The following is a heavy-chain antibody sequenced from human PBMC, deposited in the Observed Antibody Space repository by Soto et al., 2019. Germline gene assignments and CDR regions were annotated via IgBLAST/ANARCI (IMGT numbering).Heavy chain of an antibody. CDR3: ASRAYYGDLRGY. CDR1: GFIFNNYW. V-gene: IGHV3-74*01. CDR2: INKDGSGT. Sequence: GGSLRLSCAASGFIFNNYWMHWVRQAPGKGLVWVSRINKDGSGTNYADSVRGRFTISRDNAENTLFLQMNSLRVEDTAVYYCASRAYYGDLRGYWAPGTLVPVSS. D-gene: IGHD4-17*01. J-gene: IGHJ4*02.